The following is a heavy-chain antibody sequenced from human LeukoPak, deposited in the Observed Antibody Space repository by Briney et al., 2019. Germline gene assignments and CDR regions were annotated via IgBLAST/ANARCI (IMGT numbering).Heavy chain of an antibody. V-gene: IGHV5-10-1*01. D-gene: IGHD6-19*01. Sequence: GESLKISCKGSGYSFTSYWITWVRQMPGKGLEWMGRIDPSDSYTNYSPSFQGHVTISADKSISTAYLQWSSLKASDTAMYYCAGAGIAVAGNAEYFQHWGQGTLVTVSS. CDR1: GYSFTSYW. CDR3: AGAGIAVAGNAEYFQH. CDR2: IDPSDSYT. J-gene: IGHJ1*01.